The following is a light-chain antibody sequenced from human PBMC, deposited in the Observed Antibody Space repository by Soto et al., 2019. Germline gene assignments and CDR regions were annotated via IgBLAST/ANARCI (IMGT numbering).Light chain of an antibody. Sequence: EIVLTQSPGTLSLSPVERATLSCRASQSVSSNYLAWYQQKPGRAPRLLIYGASSRDTGIPDRFSGGGSGTDFTLTISRLEPEDSAVYYCQQYGSSPGTFGQGTKVDIK. J-gene: IGKJ1*01. CDR3: QQYGSSPGT. V-gene: IGKV3-20*01. CDR2: GAS. CDR1: QSVSSNY.